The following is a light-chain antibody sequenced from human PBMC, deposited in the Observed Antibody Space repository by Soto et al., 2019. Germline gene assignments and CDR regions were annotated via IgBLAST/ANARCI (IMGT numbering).Light chain of an antibody. CDR2: YDD. CDR1: SSNIGNNA. J-gene: IGLJ2*01. CDR3: AAWDDSLNGLV. Sequence: QPVLTQPPSVSEAPGQRVTISRSGSSSNIGNNAVNWYQQLPGKAPKLLIYYDDLLPSGVSDRFSGSKSGTSASLAISGLQSEDEADYYCAAWDDSLNGLVFGGGTKLTVL. V-gene: IGLV1-36*01.